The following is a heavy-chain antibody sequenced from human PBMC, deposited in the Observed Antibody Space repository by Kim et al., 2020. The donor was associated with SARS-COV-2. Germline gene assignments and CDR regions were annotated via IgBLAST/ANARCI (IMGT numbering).Heavy chain of an antibody. D-gene: IGHD1-26*01. V-gene: IGHV3-30*18. CDR3: AKSDIVGATTGEGSFDY. CDR1: GFTFSSYG. Sequence: GGSLRLSCAASGFTFSSYGMHWVRYAPGKGLERVAVISYDGSNKYYADSVKGRFTISRDNSKNTLYLQVNSLRAEDTAVYYCAKSDIVGATTGEGSFDYWREGTLGICSS. J-gene: IGHJ4*02. CDR2: ISYDGSNK.